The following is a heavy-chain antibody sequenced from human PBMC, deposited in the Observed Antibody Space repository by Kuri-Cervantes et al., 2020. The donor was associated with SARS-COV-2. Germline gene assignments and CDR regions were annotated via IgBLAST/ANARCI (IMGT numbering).Heavy chain of an antibody. V-gene: IGHV3-53*01. CDR3: ARDERWRYCSGGSCYGGYYYGTDV. CDR1: RFTASSNY. D-gene: IGHD2-15*01. CDR2: IYSGGST. J-gene: IGHJ6*02. Sequence: AGSLSPSCAASRFTASSNYMSWVRQAHRKGLEWVAVIYSGGSTYYADSVKGRFPISRDNSKNTLYLQMNSLRAADTAVYYCARDERWRYCSGGSCYGGYYYGTDVWGQGTTVTVSS.